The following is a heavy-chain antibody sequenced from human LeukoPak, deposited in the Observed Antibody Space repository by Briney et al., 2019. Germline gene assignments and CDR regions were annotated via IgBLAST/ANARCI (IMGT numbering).Heavy chain of an antibody. J-gene: IGHJ6*02. CDR3: ARPSYCTNGVCYPRYYYGMDV. V-gene: IGHV3-21*01. CDR2: ISGSSSYI. D-gene: IGHD2-8*01. CDR1: GFTFSNYV. Sequence: GGSLRLSCAASGFTFSNYVMSWVRQAPGKGLEWVSSISGSSSYIYYADSVKGRFTISRDNAKNSLYLQMNSLRAEDTAVYYCARPSYCTNGVCYPRYYYGMDVWGQGTTVTVSS.